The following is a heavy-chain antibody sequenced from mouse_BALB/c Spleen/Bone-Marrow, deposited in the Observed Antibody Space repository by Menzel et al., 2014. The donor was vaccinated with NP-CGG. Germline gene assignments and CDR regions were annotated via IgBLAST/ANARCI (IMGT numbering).Heavy chain of an antibody. CDR2: IAPGSGST. CDR3: AYCRYDVHY. V-gene: IGHV1S41*01. CDR1: GYTFTSYW. J-gene: IGHJ2*01. Sequence: DLVKPGASVKLSCKASGYTFTSYWINWIKQRPGQGPEWIGRIAPGSGSTYYNEMFRGKAILTVDTSSSTAYIQLSSLSSEDSAVYFCAYCRYDVHYWGQGTTLTVSS. D-gene: IGHD2-14*01.